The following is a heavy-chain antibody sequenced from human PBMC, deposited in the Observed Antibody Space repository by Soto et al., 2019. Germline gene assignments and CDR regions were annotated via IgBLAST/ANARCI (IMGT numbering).Heavy chain of an antibody. J-gene: IGHJ4*02. D-gene: IGHD2-8*02. CDR3: AKRRGAGGNFDY. V-gene: IGHV3-23*01. CDR1: GFTFSSYA. CDR2: VSIGGST. Sequence: GGSLRLSCAASGFTFSSYAMGWVRQGPGKGLEWVAVVSIGGSTHYADSVRGRFTISRDNSKNTLSLQMNSLTAEDTAVYFCAKRRGAGGNFDYWGQGALVTVSS.